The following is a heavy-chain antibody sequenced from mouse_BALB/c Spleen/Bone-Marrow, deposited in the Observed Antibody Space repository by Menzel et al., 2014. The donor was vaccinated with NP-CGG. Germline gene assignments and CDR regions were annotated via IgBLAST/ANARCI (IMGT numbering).Heavy chain of an antibody. J-gene: IGHJ4*01. D-gene: IGHD1-3*01. Sequence: EVQVVESGGDLVKPGGSLKLSCAASGFTFSNYGMSWVRQTPDERLEWVATISSGGSYTYFPDSVKGRFTISRDNAKSTLYLQMNSLKSEDAAMYYCARLTPDYAMDYWGQGTSVTVSS. CDR2: ISSGGSYT. CDR1: GFTFSNYG. V-gene: IGHV5-6*01. CDR3: ARLTPDYAMDY.